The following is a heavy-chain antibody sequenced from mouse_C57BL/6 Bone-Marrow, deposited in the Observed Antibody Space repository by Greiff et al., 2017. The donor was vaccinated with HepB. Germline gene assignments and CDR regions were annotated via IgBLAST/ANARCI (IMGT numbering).Heavy chain of an antibody. CDR3: TSTLMDY. CDR1: GFNIKDYY. CDR2: IDPENGDT. Sequence: EVKLMESGAELVRPGASVKLSCTASGFNIKDYYMHWVKQRPEQGLEWIGWIDPENGDTEYASKFQGKATITADTSSNTAYLQLSSLTSEDTAVYYCTSTLMDYWGQGTSVTVSS. J-gene: IGHJ4*01. V-gene: IGHV14-4*01. D-gene: IGHD2-1*01.